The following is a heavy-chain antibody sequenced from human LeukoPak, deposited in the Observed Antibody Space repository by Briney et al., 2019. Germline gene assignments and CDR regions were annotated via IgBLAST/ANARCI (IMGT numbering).Heavy chain of an antibody. Sequence: SETLSLTCAVYGGSFSGYYWSWIRQPPGKGLEWIGEINHSGSTNYNPSLKSRVTISVDTSKNQFSLKLSPVTAADTAVYYCARVGYYDSSGYSSWGQGTLVTVSS. CDR2: INHSGST. CDR3: ARVGYYDSSGYSS. V-gene: IGHV4-34*01. J-gene: IGHJ5*02. CDR1: GGSFSGYY. D-gene: IGHD3-22*01.